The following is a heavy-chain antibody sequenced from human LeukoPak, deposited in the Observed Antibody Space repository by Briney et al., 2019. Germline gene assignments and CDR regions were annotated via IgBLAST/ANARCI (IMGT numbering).Heavy chain of an antibody. J-gene: IGHJ4*02. V-gene: IGHV3-48*01. Sequence: GGSLRLSCAASGFTFSSYSMNWVRQAPGKGLEWVSYISSSSSTIYYADSVKGRFTISRDNAKNSLYLQMNSLRAEDTAVYFCARDLDYYGSGTYYFDSWGQGTLVTVSS. CDR3: ARDLDYYGSGTYYFDS. CDR2: ISSSSSTI. D-gene: IGHD3-10*01. CDR1: GFTFSSYS.